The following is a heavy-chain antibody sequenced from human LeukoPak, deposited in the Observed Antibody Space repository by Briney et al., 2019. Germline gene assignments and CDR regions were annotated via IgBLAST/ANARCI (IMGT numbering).Heavy chain of an antibody. CDR1: GDSMSDKY. CDR3: VRGNFYPDGRGYQADFGD. Sequence: SETLSLTCSVSGDSMSDKYWTWIRQPPGKGLEWIRNVHHSGSTNYNPSLKRRVTVSLDTSKSQFSLKLTSVTDADTAMYYCVRGNFYPDGRGYQADFGDWGQGTLVTVS. J-gene: IGHJ4*02. V-gene: IGHV4-59*01. CDR2: VHHSGST. D-gene: IGHD3-22*01.